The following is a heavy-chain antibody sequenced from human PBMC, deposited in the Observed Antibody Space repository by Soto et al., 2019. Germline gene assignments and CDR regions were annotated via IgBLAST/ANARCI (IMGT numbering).Heavy chain of an antibody. V-gene: IGHV3-30*18. D-gene: IGHD3-3*01. CDR3: AKDRVGTYYDFWSGYYKYNWFDP. CDR1: GFTFSSYG. CDR2: ISYDGSNK. Sequence: QVQLVESGGGVVQPGRSLRLSCAASGFTFSSYGMHWVRQAPGKGLEWVAVISYDGSNKYYADSVKGRFTISRDNSKNTLYLQMNSLRAEDTAVYYCAKDRVGTYYDFWSGYYKYNWFDPWGQGTLVTVSS. J-gene: IGHJ5*02.